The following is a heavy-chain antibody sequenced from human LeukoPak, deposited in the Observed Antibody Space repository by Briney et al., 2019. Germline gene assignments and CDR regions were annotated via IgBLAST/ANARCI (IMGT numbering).Heavy chain of an antibody. CDR3: ARSSRYYYDILTGIDAFDI. V-gene: IGHV5-10-1*01. CDR1: GYSFTSYW. J-gene: IGHJ3*02. Sequence: GESLKISCKGSGYSFTSYWISWVRQMPGKGLEWMGRIDPSDSYTNYSPSFQGHVTISADKSISTAYLQWSSLKASDTAMYYCARSSRYYYDILTGIDAFDIWGQGTMVTVSS. D-gene: IGHD3-9*01. CDR2: IDPSDSYT.